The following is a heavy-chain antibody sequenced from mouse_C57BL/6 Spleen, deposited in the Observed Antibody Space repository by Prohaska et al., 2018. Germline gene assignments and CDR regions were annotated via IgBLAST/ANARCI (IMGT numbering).Heavy chain of an antibody. Sequence: LKISCKASGYTFTDYYMNWVKQSHGKSLEWIGDINPNNGGTSYNQKFKGKATLTVDKSYSTAYMELRSLTSEDSAVYYCAREVDSSGNYWGQGTTLTVSS. CDR1: GYTFTDYY. CDR2: INPNNGGT. V-gene: IGHV1-26*01. D-gene: IGHD3-2*02. CDR3: AREVDSSGNY. J-gene: IGHJ2*01.